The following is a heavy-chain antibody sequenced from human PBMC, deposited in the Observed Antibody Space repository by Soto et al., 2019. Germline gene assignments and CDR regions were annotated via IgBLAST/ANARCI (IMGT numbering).Heavy chain of an antibody. CDR1: GYTFTSYG. CDR3: ARRQWLVGGYYYGMDV. V-gene: IGHV1-18*01. Sequence: ASVKVSFKASGYTFTSYGISWVRQAPGQGLEWMGWTSAYNGNTNYAQKLQGRVTMTTDTSTGTAYMELRSLRSDDTAVYYCARRQWLVGGYYYGMDVWGQGTTVTVSS. D-gene: IGHD6-19*01. CDR2: TSAYNGNT. J-gene: IGHJ6*02.